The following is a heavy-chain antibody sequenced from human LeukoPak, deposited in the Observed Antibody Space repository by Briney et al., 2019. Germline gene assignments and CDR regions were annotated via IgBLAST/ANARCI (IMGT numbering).Heavy chain of an antibody. J-gene: IGHJ3*02. D-gene: IGHD6-19*01. CDR1: GGSISSSSYY. CDR3: ARDRRGRIAVAGTHADAFDI. CDR2: IYYSGST. V-gene: IGHV4-39*02. Sequence: PSETLSLTCTVSGGSISSSSYYWGWIRQPPGKGLEWIGSIYYSGSTYYNPSLKSRVTISVDTSKNQFSLKLSSVTAADTAVYYCARDRRGRIAVAGTHADAFDIWGQGTMVTVSS.